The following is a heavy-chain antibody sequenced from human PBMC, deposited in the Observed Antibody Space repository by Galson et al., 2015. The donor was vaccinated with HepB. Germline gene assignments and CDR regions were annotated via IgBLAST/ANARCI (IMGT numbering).Heavy chain of an antibody. CDR2: VRAYSGNP. V-gene: IGHV1-18*04. J-gene: IGHJ5*02. CDR3: ARGYDSGSYYGDWFDP. CDR1: GYTFIIYG. D-gene: IGHD1-26*01. Sequence: VKVSCKAYGYTFIIYGISWVRQAPGPGLEWMGWVRAYSGNPNYAKNGQGRVTMTRDTSTSTAYMELRSLRSDDTAVYYCARGYDSGSYYGDWFDPWGQGALVTISS.